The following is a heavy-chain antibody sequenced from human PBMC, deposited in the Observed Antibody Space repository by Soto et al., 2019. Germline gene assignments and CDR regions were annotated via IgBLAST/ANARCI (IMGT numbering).Heavy chain of an antibody. J-gene: IGHJ4*02. CDR3: ATTRHFSDSSRYSDH. Sequence: GGSLRLSCAASGFTFSSYGMHWVRQAPGKGLEWVAVISYDGSNKYYADSVKGRFTISRDNSKNTLYLQMNSLRAEDTAVYYRATTRHFSDSSRYSDHWGQGTMATLAS. CDR1: GFTFSSYG. V-gene: IGHV3-30*03. CDR2: ISYDGSNK. D-gene: IGHD3-22*01.